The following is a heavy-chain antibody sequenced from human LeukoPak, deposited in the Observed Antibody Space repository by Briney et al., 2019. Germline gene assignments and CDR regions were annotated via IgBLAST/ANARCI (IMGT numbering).Heavy chain of an antibody. V-gene: IGHV3-21*01. CDR2: ISNNGGYT. CDR3: ARDGDYYDSSGYTYYFDY. J-gene: IGHJ4*02. Sequence: GGSLRLSCAASGFTFSSYSMNWVRQAPGKGLEWVSAISNNGGYTYYADSVQGRFTISRDNSKNTLYLQMSSLRAEDTAVYYCARDGDYYDSSGYTYYFDYWGQGTLVTVSS. CDR1: GFTFSSYS. D-gene: IGHD3-22*01.